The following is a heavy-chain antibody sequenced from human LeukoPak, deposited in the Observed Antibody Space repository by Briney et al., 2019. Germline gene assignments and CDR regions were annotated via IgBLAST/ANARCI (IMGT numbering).Heavy chain of an antibody. CDR1: GGTFSSYA. Sequence: SVKVSCKASGGTFSSYAISWVRQAPGQGLEWMGGIIPIFGTANYAQKFQGRVTITADESTSTAYMELSSLRSEDMAVYYCAREMLGAANNAFDIWGQGTMVTVSS. CDR3: AREMLGAANNAFDI. CDR2: IIPIFGTA. J-gene: IGHJ3*02. D-gene: IGHD1-26*01. V-gene: IGHV1-69*01.